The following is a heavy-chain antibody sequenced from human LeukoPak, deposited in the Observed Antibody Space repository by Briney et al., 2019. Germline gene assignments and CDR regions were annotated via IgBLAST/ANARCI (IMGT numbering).Heavy chain of an antibody. CDR2: IYYSGST. V-gene: IGHV4-39*01. D-gene: IGHD3-3*01. J-gene: IGHJ4*02. Sequence: SSETLSLTCTVSGGSISSSSYYWGWIRQPPGKGLEWIGSIYYSGSTYYNPSLKSRVTISVDTSKNQFSLKLSSVTAADTAVYYCARLSTQYYDFWSGYYTEGVFDYWGQGTLVTVSS. CDR1: GGSISSSSYY. CDR3: ARLSTQYYDFWSGYYTEGVFDY.